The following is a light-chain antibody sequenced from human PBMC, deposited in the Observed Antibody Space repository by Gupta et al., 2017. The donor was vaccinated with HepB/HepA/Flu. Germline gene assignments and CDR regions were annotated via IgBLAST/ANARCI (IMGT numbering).Light chain of an antibody. J-gene: IGLJ2*01. Sequence: QSALTQPPSASGSPAQSVTISCTGTSSDVGGYNYVSWYQQHPGKAPKLMIYEVSKRPSGVPDRFSGSKSGNTASLTVAGLQAEDEADYYCSSYAGSNNFEVFGGGTKLTVL. CDR3: SSYAGSNNFEV. CDR2: EVS. V-gene: IGLV2-8*01. CDR1: SSDVGGYNY.